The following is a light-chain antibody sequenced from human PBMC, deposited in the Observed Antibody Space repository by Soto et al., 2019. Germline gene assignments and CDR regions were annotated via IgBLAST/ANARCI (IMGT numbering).Light chain of an antibody. CDR1: SGHSSYA. CDR3: QTWDTGIVL. J-gene: IGLJ2*01. V-gene: IGLV4-69*01. Sequence: QPVLTQSPSASASLGASVKLTCTLSSGHSSYAIAWHQQQPEKGPRYLMKLNSDGSHNKGDGIPDRFSGSSSGTERYLTISSLQSDDEADYYCQTWDTGIVLFGGGTKLTVL. CDR2: LNSDGSH.